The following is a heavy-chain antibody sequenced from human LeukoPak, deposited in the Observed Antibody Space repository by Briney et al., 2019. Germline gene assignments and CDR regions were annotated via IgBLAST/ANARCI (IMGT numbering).Heavy chain of an antibody. D-gene: IGHD3-22*01. Sequence: TLSLTCTVPGGSISSGGYYWRWIRQHPGKGMEWIGYSYYGGSTYYNPPRKGRVTIPVDTSKNHFSLKLGPVTAADTAVYHCARVGALYDSSGYFALTSFLDYWGQGTLVPVS. CDR2: SYYGGST. CDR3: ARVGALYDSSGYFALTSFLDY. V-gene: IGHV4-31*03. J-gene: IGHJ4*02. CDR1: GGSISSGGYY.